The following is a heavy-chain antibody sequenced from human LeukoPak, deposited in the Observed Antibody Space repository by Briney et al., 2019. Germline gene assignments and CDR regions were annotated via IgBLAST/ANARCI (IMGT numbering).Heavy chain of an antibody. CDR3: ARDRRSSGWYDPFDY. CDR2: IYTSGST. V-gene: IGHV4-4*07. Sequence: SETLSLTCTVSGGSISSYYWSWIRQPAGKGLEWIGRIYTSGSTNYNPSLKSRVTMSVDTSKNQFSLKLSSVTAADTAVYYCARDRRSSGWYDPFDYWGQGTLVTVSS. J-gene: IGHJ4*02. CDR1: GGSISSYY. D-gene: IGHD6-19*01.